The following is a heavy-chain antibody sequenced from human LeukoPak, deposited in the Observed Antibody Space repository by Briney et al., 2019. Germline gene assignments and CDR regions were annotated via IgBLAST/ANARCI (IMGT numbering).Heavy chain of an antibody. D-gene: IGHD3-16*02. CDR1: GFTFSSYW. CDR2: IKQDGSEK. V-gene: IGHV3-7*01. J-gene: IGHJ5*02. CDR3: ARRRRANMITFGGVIVVNWFDP. Sequence: GGSLRLSCAASGFTFSSYWMSWVRQAPGKGLEWVANIKQDGSEKYYVDSVKGRFTISRDNAKNSLYLQMNSLRAEDTAVYYCARRRRANMITFGGVIVVNWFDPWGQGTLVTVSS.